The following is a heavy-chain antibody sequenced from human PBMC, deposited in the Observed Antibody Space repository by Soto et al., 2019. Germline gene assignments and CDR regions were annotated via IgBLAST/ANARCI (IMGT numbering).Heavy chain of an antibody. CDR1: GFTFTNYW. CDR2: INDDGSIT. CDR3: VRAKWSYYDYYGMDV. V-gene: IGHV3-74*01. J-gene: IGHJ6*02. Sequence: EVQLVESGGGLVHPGGSLRLSCAASGFTFTNYWILWVRQAPGKGLVCVSYINDDGSITNYADSVKGRFTVSRDNVKNTVYLQVNSLRAEDTAIYYCVRAKWSYYDYYGMDVWGQGTTVTVSS. D-gene: IGHD2-15*01.